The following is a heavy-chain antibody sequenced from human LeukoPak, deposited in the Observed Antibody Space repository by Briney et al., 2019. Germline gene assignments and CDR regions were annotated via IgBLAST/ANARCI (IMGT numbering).Heavy chain of an antibody. Sequence: GSLRLSCTASGFTFGDYAMSWLRQSPGKGLEWIGFISYAGETDYNPSLRARLTISLDISRNQFSLNLRSGTAADTAIYYCARHDNGYSSGRFDYWGQGVLVTVSS. CDR3: ARHDNGYSSGRFDY. CDR1: GFTFGDYA. CDR2: ISYAGET. J-gene: IGHJ4*02. V-gene: IGHV4-59*01. D-gene: IGHD5-18*01.